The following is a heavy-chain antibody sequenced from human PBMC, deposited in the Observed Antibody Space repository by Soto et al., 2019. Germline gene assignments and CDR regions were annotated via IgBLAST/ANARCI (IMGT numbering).Heavy chain of an antibody. J-gene: IGHJ6*03. D-gene: IGHD4-17*01. CDR3: AITSTYSDYVSYYYCMGV. CDR2: ISGSGGRT. V-gene: IGHV3-23*01. Sequence: KGLEWVSDISGSGGRTYYADSVKGRFTISRYNSKNTLYLQMVSLRAEDTDVYYCAITSTYSDYVSYYYCMGVSGKGTTVTVSS.